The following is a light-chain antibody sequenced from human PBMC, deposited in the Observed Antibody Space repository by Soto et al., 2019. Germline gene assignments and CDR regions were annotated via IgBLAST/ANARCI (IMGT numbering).Light chain of an antibody. Sequence: QSALTQPRSVSGSPGPSVAISCTGTSSDVGDYNYVSWYQQHPGKAPTVMIYDVSKRPSGVPDRFSGSKSGNTSSLTISGLQAEDEAYYYCCSYAGSTYVFGTGTKLTVL. CDR1: SSDVGDYNY. CDR2: DVS. J-gene: IGLJ1*01. V-gene: IGLV2-11*01. CDR3: CSYAGSTYV.